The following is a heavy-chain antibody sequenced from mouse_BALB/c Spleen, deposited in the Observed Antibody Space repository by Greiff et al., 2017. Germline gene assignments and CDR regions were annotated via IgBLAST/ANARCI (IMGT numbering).Heavy chain of an antibody. CDR2: IDPANGNT. J-gene: IGHJ3*01. Sequence: VQLQQSGAELVKPGASVKLSCTASGFNIKDTYMHWVKQRPEQGLEWIGRIDPANGNTKYDPKFQGKATITADTSSNTAYLQLSSLTSEDTAVYYCARPDGYGTWFAYWGQGTLVTVSA. V-gene: IGHV14-3*02. D-gene: IGHD2-3*01. CDR1: GFNIKDTY. CDR3: ARPDGYGTWFAY.